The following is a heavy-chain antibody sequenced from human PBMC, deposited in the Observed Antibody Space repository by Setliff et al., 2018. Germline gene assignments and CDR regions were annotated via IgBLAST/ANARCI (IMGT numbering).Heavy chain of an antibody. D-gene: IGHD3-3*01. Sequence: GGSLRLSCAASGFTFSSLWMAWVRQAPGKGLEWVANINQGGGDQFYVDSVRGRLIISRDNAKNSLYLHMNSLRADDTAVYYCSRDVYDFRTGQADPWGQGTLVTVSS. J-gene: IGHJ5*02. CDR1: GFTFSSLW. CDR2: INQGGGDQ. V-gene: IGHV3-7*01. CDR3: SRDVYDFRTGQADP.